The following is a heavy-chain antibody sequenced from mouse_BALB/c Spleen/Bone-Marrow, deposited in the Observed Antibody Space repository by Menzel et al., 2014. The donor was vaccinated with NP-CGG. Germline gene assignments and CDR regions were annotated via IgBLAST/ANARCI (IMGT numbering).Heavy chain of an antibody. Sequence: QVQLKESGSVLVRPGASVKLSCKASGYTFTSSWMHWAKQRPGQGLEWIGEIHPNSGNTNYNEEFKGKATLTVDTSSSTAYVDLSSLTSEDSAVYYCARSGFGYWGQGTTLTVSS. J-gene: IGHJ2*01. CDR3: ARSGFGY. V-gene: IGHV1S130*01. D-gene: IGHD4-1*01. CDR2: IHPNSGNT. CDR1: GYTFTSSW.